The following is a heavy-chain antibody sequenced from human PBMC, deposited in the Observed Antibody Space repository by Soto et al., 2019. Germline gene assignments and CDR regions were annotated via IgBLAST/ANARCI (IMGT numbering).Heavy chain of an antibody. CDR2: TYYSGST. D-gene: IGHD3-16*01. CDR1: GGSISSGDYY. J-gene: IGHJ6*02. CDR3: ARDSPVRGGQDYYYGLDV. V-gene: IGHV4-30-4*01. Sequence: QVQLQESGPGLVKPSQTLSLTCTVSGGSISSGDYYWSWIRQPPGKGLEWIGYTYYSGSTDYNPSLKSRVTISVDTSKNQFSLKLSSVTAADTAVYYCARDSPVRGGQDYYYGLDVWGQGTTVTVSS.